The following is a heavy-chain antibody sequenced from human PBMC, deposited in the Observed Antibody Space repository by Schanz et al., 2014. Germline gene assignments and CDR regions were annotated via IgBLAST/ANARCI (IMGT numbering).Heavy chain of an antibody. CDR1: GFAFSVYG. D-gene: IGHD3-3*01. CDR2: IWYDENNK. Sequence: QVQMVESGGGVVQPGRSLRLSCAASGFAFSVYGMHWVRQAPGKGLEWVSVIWYDENNKYYADSVKGRFTMSRDTSKNTFYLKMSSLRAEDTAVYYCARAICRREMNSDYWGRGTLVTVSS. CDR3: ARAICRREMNSDY. J-gene: IGHJ4*02. V-gene: IGHV3-33*01.